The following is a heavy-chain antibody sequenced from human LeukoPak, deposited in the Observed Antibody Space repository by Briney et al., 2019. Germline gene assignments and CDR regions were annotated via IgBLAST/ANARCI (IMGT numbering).Heavy chain of an antibody. J-gene: IGHJ3*02. Sequence: GASVKVSCKASGGTFSSYAISWVRQAPGQGLEWMGRIIPILGIANYAQKFQGRVTITADKSTSTAYMELSSLRSDDTAVYYCARDPPDYGRWTFDIWGQGTMVTVSS. D-gene: IGHD4-17*01. CDR1: GGTFSSYA. V-gene: IGHV1-69*04. CDR2: IIPILGIA. CDR3: ARDPPDYGRWTFDI.